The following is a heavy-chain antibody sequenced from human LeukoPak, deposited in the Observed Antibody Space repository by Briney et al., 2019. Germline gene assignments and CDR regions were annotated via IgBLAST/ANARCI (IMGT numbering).Heavy chain of an antibody. J-gene: IGHJ4*02. CDR1: EFTFNSYW. CDR2: VNSDGNRT. CDR3: ARDLGGPFDF. Sequence: GGSLRLSCAVSEFTFNSYWIHWVRQTPGEGLLWVSGVNSDGNRTDYADSVKGRFSISRDNGKNTVYLIMNSLRVEDTAVYYCARDLGGPFDFWGQGTLVTVSS. V-gene: IGHV3-74*01.